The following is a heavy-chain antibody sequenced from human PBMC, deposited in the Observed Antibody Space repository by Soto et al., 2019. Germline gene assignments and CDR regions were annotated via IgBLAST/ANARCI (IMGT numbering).Heavy chain of an antibody. CDR1: GFSLSTRGVG. Sequence: QITLKESGPTLVKPTQTLTLTCTFSGFSLSTRGVGVGWIRQPPGKALEWLAVIYWDDDKRYSPSLKSRLTIPKDTSKNQVVLTMTNMDPADTATYYCAHRPQDYDYWGQGTLVTVSS. J-gene: IGHJ4*02. CDR2: IYWDDDK. V-gene: IGHV2-5*02. D-gene: IGHD3-16*01. CDR3: AHRPQDYDY.